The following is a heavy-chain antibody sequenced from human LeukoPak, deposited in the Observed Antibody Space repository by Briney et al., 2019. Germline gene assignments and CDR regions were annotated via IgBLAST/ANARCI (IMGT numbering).Heavy chain of an antibody. J-gene: IGHJ5*02. D-gene: IGHD3-10*01. CDR1: GGSISSYY. CDR3: ARYMVRGSNWFDP. V-gene: IGHV4-59*08. Sequence: SETLSLTCTVSGGSISSYYWSWIRQPPGKGLEWIGHIYYSGSTNYNPSLKSRVTISVDTSKNQFSLKLSSVTAADTAVYYCARYMVRGSNWFDPWGQGTLVTVSS. CDR2: IYYSGST.